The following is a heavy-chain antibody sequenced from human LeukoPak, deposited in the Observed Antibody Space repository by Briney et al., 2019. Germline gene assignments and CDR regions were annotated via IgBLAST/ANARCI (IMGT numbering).Heavy chain of an antibody. CDR3: AREPLGSGSYLLDV. D-gene: IGHD3-10*01. CDR1: GGPISSYY. CDR2: IYYSGNT. V-gene: IGHV4-59*12. Sequence: SETLSLTCTVSGGPISSYYWSWIRQPPGKGLEWIGYIYYSGNTYYNPSLKSRVTISVDTSKNQFSLKLSSVTAADTAVYYCAREPLGSGSYLLDVWGKGTTVTVSS. J-gene: IGHJ6*04.